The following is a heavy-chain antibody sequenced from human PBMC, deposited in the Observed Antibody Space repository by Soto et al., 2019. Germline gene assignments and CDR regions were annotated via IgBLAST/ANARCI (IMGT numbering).Heavy chain of an antibody. J-gene: IGHJ6*02. CDR1: GFTFTDYA. Sequence: PGGSLRLSCAASGFTFTDYAMSWVRQAPGKGLECVSSISSSISYIYYADSVKGRFTISRDDAKNSLYLQMNSLRAEDTAVYYCARDRGGWGSSWPTYYYYGMDVWGQGITVTVSS. V-gene: IGHV3-21*01. D-gene: IGHD6-13*01. CDR3: ARDRGGWGSSWPTYYYYGMDV. CDR2: ISSSISYI.